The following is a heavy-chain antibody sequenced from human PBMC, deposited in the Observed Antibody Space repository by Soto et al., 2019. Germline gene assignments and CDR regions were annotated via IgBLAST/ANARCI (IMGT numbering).Heavy chain of an antibody. D-gene: IGHD2-15*01. V-gene: IGHV5-51*01. CDR1: GYSFTSYW. CDR2: IYPGDSDT. CDR3: ARGYCSGGSCYAPATFKDRPVFDP. J-gene: IGHJ5*02. Sequence: PGESLKISCKGSGYSFTSYWIGWVRQMPGKGLEWMGIIYPGDSDTRYSPSFQGQVTISADKSISTAYLQWSSLKASDTAMYYCARGYCSGGSCYAPATFKDRPVFDPWGKGTLVTVSS.